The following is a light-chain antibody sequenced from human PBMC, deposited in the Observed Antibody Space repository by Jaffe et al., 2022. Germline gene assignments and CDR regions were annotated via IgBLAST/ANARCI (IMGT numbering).Light chain of an antibody. V-gene: IGKV1-5*03. CDR1: QNASNS. CDR2: QVS. J-gene: IGKJ1*01. Sequence: DIQVTQSPNTLSASVGDRVTISCRASQNASNSLAWYQQKPGTGPKLLLYQVSRLENGVPSRFSGRGSGTDFVLSITSLQPDDFGTYYCQHYDSSSWTFGRGTKVE. CDR3: QHYDSSSWT.